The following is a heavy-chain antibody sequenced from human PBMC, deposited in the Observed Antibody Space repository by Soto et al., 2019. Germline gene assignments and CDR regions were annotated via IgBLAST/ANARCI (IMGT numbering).Heavy chain of an antibody. CDR3: GKVLVGATGHTDSDS. CDR2: IDYNGVT. CDR1: GGSIYRSGDY. J-gene: IGHJ4*02. D-gene: IGHD2-15*01. Sequence: SDTLSLTCTVSGGSIYRSGDYWGWIRQAQGRGLEWIGNIDYNGVTYSNPSLKSRVTISRDTSKNQFSLKLTSVTAADTALYYCGKVLVGATGHTDSDSWGPGTLVTVSS. V-gene: IGHV4-39*01.